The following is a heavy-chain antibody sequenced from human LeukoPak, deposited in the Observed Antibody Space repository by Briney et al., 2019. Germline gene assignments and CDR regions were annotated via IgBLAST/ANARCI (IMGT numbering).Heavy chain of an antibody. Sequence: PGGSLRLSCAASGFTFSSYSMNWVRQAPGKGLEWVSGINDSGGSTYYADSVKGRFTISRDNSKNTLFLQMNSLRAEDTAIYYCAKVWRGYGDYWAFDYWGQGTLVTVSS. J-gene: IGHJ4*02. CDR2: INDSGGST. CDR1: GFTFSSYS. CDR3: AKVWRGYGDYWAFDY. V-gene: IGHV3-23*01. D-gene: IGHD4-17*01.